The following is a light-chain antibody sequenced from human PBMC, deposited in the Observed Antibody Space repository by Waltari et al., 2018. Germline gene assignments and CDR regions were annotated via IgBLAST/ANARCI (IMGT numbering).Light chain of an antibody. CDR2: EVS. J-gene: IGLJ2*01. CDR3: SSYGGRNNLI. V-gene: IGLV2-8*01. CDR1: SPYIADPNF. Sequence: SSLAQPLSPSGCPGHSVTIPSTATSPYIADPNFVSWYQQHPGKAPNLMIYEVSKRPSGVPDRFSVSKSGYTASLTVSGLQAEDEAEYYCSSYGGRNNLIFGGGTKLTVL.